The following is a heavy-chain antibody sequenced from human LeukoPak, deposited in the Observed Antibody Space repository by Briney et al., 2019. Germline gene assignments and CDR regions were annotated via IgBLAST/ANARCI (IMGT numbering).Heavy chain of an antibody. D-gene: IGHD2-2*01. CDR1: GFTFSSYG. V-gene: IGHV3-33*06. J-gene: IGHJ1*01. CDR3: AKGGSIVVVPAAEH. CDR2: IWYDGSNR. Sequence: GGSLRLSCAASGFTFSSYGMHWVRQAPGRGLEWVAIIWYDGSNRYYADSVKGRFTISRDNSKNTLYLQMISLRAEDTAVYYCAKGGSIVVVPAAEHWGQGTLVTVSS.